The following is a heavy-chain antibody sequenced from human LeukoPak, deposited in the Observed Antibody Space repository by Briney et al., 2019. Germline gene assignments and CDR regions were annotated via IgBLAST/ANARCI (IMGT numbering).Heavy chain of an antibody. Sequence: ASVKVSCKASGGTFSSYAISWVRQAPGQGLEWMGRIIPILGIANYAQKFQGRVTITADKSTSTAYMELRSLRSDDTAVYYCARDISSGSKSLDYWGQGTLVTVSS. CDR2: IIPILGIA. J-gene: IGHJ4*02. CDR3: ARDISSGSKSLDY. D-gene: IGHD6-19*01. V-gene: IGHV1-69*04. CDR1: GGTFSSYA.